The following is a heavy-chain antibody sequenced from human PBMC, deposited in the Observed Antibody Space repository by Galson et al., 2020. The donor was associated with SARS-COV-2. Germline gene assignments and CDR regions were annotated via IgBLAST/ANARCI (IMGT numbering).Heavy chain of an antibody. CDR3: AKNGGSAWAARRSFGFDI. D-gene: IGHD6-6*01. Sequence: GGSLRLSCAASGFTFGSYGMNWVRQAPGKGLEWVSSISSSSSYMSYADSVKGRFTISRDNGKNSLYLQMNNLRADDTAVYYCAKNGGSAWAARRSFGFDIWGQGTMVTVSS. CDR1: GFTFGSYG. CDR2: ISSSSSYM. V-gene: IGHV3-21*01. J-gene: IGHJ3*02.